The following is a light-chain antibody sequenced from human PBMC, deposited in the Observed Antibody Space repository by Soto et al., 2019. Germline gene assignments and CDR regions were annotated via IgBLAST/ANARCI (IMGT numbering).Light chain of an antibody. CDR2: WAS. CDR3: HQYYSTLQT. CDR1: QSVLTSSNSKNY. Sequence: DIVMTQSPDSLAVSLGERATINCKSSQSVLTSSNSKNYLAWYQQKPGQPPKLLIYWASTRESGVPDRFSGSGSGTDFTLPISSLQAEDVAVYYCHQYYSTLQTFGQGTKVEIK. V-gene: IGKV4-1*01. J-gene: IGKJ1*01.